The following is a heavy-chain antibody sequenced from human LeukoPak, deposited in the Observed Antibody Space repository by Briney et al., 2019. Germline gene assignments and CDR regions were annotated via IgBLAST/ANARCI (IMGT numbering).Heavy chain of an antibody. D-gene: IGHD1-26*01. CDR3: ARDATSIVGATTLWCFDL. V-gene: IGHV4-59*01. J-gene: IGHJ2*01. CDR1: GGSISSYY. CDR2: IYYSGST. Sequence: SETLSLTCTVSGGSISSYYWSWIRQPPGKGLEWIGYIYYSGSTNYNPSLKSRVTISVDTSKNQFSLKLSSVTAADTAVYYCARDATSIVGATTLWCFDLWGRGTLVTVSS.